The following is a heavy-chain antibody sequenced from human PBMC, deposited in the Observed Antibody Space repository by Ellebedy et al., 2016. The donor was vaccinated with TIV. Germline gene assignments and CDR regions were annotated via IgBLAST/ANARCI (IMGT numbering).Heavy chain of an antibody. V-gene: IGHV5-51*01. D-gene: IGHD1-26*01. J-gene: IGHJ4*02. CDR2: IYPGDSDT. Sequence: PGGSLRLSCKGSGDTFTNYWIGWVPQMPGKGLEWMGIIYPGDSDTRYSPSFQGQVTISGDRSSSSTYLQWSSLRASDTAIYYCARLQSSMVGATVPDSWGQGTQVIVSS. CDR3: ARLQSSMVGATVPDS. CDR1: GDTFTNYW.